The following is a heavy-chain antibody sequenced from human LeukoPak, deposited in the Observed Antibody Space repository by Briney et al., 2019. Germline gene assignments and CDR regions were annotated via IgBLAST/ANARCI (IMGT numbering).Heavy chain of an antibody. V-gene: IGHV3-21*01. J-gene: IGHJ4*02. CDR2: ISSSSSYI. CDR3: ARARDTANLVY. D-gene: IGHD3-16*02. Sequence: GGSLRLSCAAPGFTFSSYSMNWVRQAPGKGLEWVSSISSSSSYIYYADSVKGRFTISRDNAKNSLYLQMNSLRAEDTAVYYCARARDTANLVYWGQGTLVTVSS. CDR1: GFTFSSYS.